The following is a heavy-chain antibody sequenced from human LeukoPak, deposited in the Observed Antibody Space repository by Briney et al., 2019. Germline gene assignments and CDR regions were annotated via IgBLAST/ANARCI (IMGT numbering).Heavy chain of an antibody. CDR1: GFTFSSYG. Sequence: GGSLRLSCAASGFTFSSYGMHWVRQAPGKGLEWVAFIRYDGSNKYYADSVKGRFTISRDNSKNTLYLQMNSLRAEDTAAYYCAKFGGSGSRGLSHFDYWGQGTLVTVSS. CDR2: IRYDGSNK. V-gene: IGHV3-30*02. CDR3: AKFGGSGSRGLSHFDY. J-gene: IGHJ4*02. D-gene: IGHD3-10*01.